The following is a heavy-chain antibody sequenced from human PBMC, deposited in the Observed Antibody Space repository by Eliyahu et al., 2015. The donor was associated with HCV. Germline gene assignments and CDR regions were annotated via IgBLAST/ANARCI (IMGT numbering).Heavy chain of an antibody. CDR1: GYTFTSYY. Sequence: QVQLVQSGAEVKKPGASVKVSCKASGYTFTSYYMHWVRQAPGQGLEWMGIINPSGGSTSYAQKFQGRVTMTRDTSTSTVYMELSSLRSEDTAVYYCARAATYYYGSGSYPLGNYWGQGTLVTVSS. CDR2: INPSGGST. CDR3: ARAATYYYGSGSYPLGNY. J-gene: IGHJ4*02. V-gene: IGHV1-46*01. D-gene: IGHD3-10*01.